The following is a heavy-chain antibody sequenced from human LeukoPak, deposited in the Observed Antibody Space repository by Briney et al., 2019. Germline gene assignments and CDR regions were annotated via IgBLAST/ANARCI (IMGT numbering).Heavy chain of an antibody. CDR1: GGSFSAYY. CDR3: AGTPYGTGTSFFVFEC. J-gene: IGHJ6*03. CDR2: INHSGST. Sequence: SETLSLTCAVSGGSFSAYYYCWIRQPPGKGLEWIGEINHSGSTYYNPSLKSRVNISVDTSKNQFSLKLSSVTAADTAVYYCAGTPYGTGTSFFVFECRGKGT. V-gene: IGHV4-34*01. D-gene: IGHD3-10*01.